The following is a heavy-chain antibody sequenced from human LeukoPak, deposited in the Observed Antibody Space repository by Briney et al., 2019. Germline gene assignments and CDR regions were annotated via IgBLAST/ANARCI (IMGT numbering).Heavy chain of an antibody. CDR3: ARDLGVVGATGDAFDI. Sequence: SVKVSCKASGGTFSSYAISWVRQAPGQGLEWMGGIIPIFGTANYAQKFQGRVTITTDESTSTAYMELSSLRSEDTAVCYCARDLGVVGATGDAFDIWGQGTMVTVSS. V-gene: IGHV1-69*05. D-gene: IGHD1-26*01. CDR2: IIPIFGTA. J-gene: IGHJ3*02. CDR1: GGTFSSYA.